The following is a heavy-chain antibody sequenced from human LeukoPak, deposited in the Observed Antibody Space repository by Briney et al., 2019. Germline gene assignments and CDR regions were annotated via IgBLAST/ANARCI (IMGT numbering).Heavy chain of an antibody. CDR2: INPNSGGT. J-gene: IGHJ4*02. CDR3: AREVGSYYLSPIDY. Sequence: ASVKVSCKASGYTFADYYMHWVRQAPGQGLEWMGWINPNSGGTNYAQKFQGRVTMTRDTSISTAYMELSRLRSDDTAVYYCAREVGSYYLSPIDYWGQGTLVTVSS. D-gene: IGHD1-26*01. V-gene: IGHV1-2*02. CDR1: GYTFADYY.